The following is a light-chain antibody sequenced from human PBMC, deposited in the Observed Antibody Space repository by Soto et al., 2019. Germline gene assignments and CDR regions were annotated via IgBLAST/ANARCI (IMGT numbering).Light chain of an antibody. J-gene: IGKJ5*01. CDR3: QQYGSSPIT. CDR2: DAS. CDR1: QSVSSSY. V-gene: IGKV3D-20*01. Sequence: EIVLTQSPATLSLSPWERATLSCGASQSVSSSYLAWYQQKPGLAPRLLIYDASSRATGIPDRFSGSGSGTDLTLTISRLEPEAFAVYYCQQYGSSPITFGQGTRLEIK.